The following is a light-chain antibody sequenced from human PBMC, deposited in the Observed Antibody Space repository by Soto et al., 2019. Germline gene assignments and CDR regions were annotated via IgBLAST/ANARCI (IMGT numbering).Light chain of an antibody. J-gene: IGKJ2*01. CDR3: QQYNNWPPT. Sequence: EIVMTQSPATLSVSPGERATLSCRASQSVSSNSAWYQQKPGQAPRLLIYGASTRATGIPARFSGSGSGTEFTLTISSLQSEDFVVYYCQQYNNWPPTFGQGTKLEIK. CDR1: QSVSSN. V-gene: IGKV3-15*01. CDR2: GAS.